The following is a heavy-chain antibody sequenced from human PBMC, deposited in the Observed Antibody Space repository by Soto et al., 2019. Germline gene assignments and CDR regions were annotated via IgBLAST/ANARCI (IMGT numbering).Heavy chain of an antibody. CDR2: SRDKAQGYST. CDR3: AKVENDCCGVGDY. Sequence: GESLRLACAGSGFTLSDHYIDWVRQAPGKGLEWVGRSRDKAQGYSTAYAASVKGRFTTSRDESKNSVYLQMNSLKTEDTAINYCAKVENDCCGVGDYWGQGALVTVSS. D-gene: IGHD2-21*02. V-gene: IGHV3-72*01. CDR1: GFTLSDHY. J-gene: IGHJ4*02.